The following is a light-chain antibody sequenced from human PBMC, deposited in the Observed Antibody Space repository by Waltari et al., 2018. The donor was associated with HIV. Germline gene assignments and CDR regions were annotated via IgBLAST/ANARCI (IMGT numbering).Light chain of an antibody. J-gene: IGKJ5*01. CDR1: QGISSW. V-gene: IGKV1D-12*01. CDR3: QQANSLPIT. CDR2: DTS. Sequence: DIEMTQSPSSVFASVGDRVNITCRASQGISSWLAWYQQTPGKAPRLLIYDTSRLQTGVSSRFSGSGSGTDFTLTISSLEPEDFATYYCQQANSLPITFGQGTRLGIE.